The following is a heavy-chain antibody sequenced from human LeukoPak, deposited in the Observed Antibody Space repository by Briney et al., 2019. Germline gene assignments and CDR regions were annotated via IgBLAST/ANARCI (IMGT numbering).Heavy chain of an antibody. CDR1: GFTFSSYA. Sequence: RGSLRLSSAAPGFTFSSYAMSSVRQAPGKGLEWVSAIIGSGGSTYYTDSVKGRFTISRDNSKNTLYLQMNSLRAEDTAVYYCEKVKYTAEDYWGQGTLVTVSS. CDR3: EKVKYTAEDY. D-gene: IGHD6-6*01. V-gene: IGHV3-23*01. J-gene: IGHJ4*02. CDR2: IIGSGGST.